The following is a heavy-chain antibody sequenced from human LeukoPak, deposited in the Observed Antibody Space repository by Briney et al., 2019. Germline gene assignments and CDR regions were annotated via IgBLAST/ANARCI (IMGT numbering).Heavy chain of an antibody. V-gene: IGHV1-2*02. D-gene: IGHD3-10*01. CDR2: INPNSGGT. CDR1: GYTFTGYY. CDR3: ARDSNRLWFGAKKQYNWFDP. Sequence: ASVKVSCKASGYTFTGYYMHWVGQAPGQGLEWMGWINPNSGGTNYAQKFQGRVTMTRDTSISTAYMELSRLRSDDTAVYYCARDSNRLWFGAKKQYNWFDPWGQGTLVTVSS. J-gene: IGHJ5*02.